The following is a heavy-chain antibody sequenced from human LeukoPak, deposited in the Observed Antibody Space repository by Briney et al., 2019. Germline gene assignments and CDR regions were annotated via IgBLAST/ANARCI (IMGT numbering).Heavy chain of an antibody. D-gene: IGHD2-15*01. J-gene: IGHJ1*01. CDR2: ISSSSSYI. Sequence: GGSLRLSCAASGFTFSSYSMNWVRQAPGKGLEWVSSISSSSSYIYYADSVKGRFTISRDNAKNSLYLQMNSLRAEDTAVYYCATRGEYCSGGSCLAGPWAYFQHWGQGTLVTVSS. V-gene: IGHV3-21*01. CDR3: ATRGEYCSGGSCLAGPWAYFQH. CDR1: GFTFSSYS.